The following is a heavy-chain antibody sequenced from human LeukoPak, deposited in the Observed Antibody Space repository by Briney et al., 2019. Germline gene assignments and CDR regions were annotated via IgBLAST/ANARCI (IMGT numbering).Heavy chain of an antibody. CDR2: ISSSGSTI. J-gene: IGHJ5*02. CDR1: GFTFSSYE. D-gene: IGHD2-2*02. V-gene: IGHV3-48*03. CDR3: ATFPSAISS. Sequence: GGSLRLSCAASGFTFSSYEMNWVRQAPGKGLEWVSYISSSGSTIYYADSVRGRFTVSRDNAKNSLYLQMNSLRVEDTAVYYCATFPSAISSWGQGTLVTVSS.